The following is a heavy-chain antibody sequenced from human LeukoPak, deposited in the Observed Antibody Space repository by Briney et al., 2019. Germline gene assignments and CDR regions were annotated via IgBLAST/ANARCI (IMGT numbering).Heavy chain of an antibody. CDR1: GFTCSSYS. CDR3: ARDRNYGSGSYSLYYYYGMDV. D-gene: IGHD3-10*01. CDR2: ISSSSSYI. Sequence: GGNLRLSYAASGFTCSSYSMNWVRQAPGKGLEWGSSISSSSSYISYADSVKGRFTISRDNAKNSLYLQMNSLRAEDTAVYYCARDRNYGSGSYSLYYYYGMDVWGKGTTVTVSS. V-gene: IGHV3-21*01. J-gene: IGHJ6*04.